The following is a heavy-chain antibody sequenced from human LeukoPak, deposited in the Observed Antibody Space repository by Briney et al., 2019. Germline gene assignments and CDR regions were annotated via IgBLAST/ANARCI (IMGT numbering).Heavy chain of an antibody. D-gene: IGHD2-2*01. Sequence: ESLKISCKGSGYSFTSYWTSWVRQMPGKGLEWIGRITSSDSYTNYRLSFQGHVTISADKSISTEYLQWSSLKASDTAMYYCARGGAVERYCSSTSCYWVDAFDIWGQGTMVTVSS. CDR3: ARGGAVERYCSSTSCYWVDAFDI. V-gene: IGHV5-10-1*01. CDR1: GYSFTSYW. CDR2: ITSSDSYT. J-gene: IGHJ3*02.